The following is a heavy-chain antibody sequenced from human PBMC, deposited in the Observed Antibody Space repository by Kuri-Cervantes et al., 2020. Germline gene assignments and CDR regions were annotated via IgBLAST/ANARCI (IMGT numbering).Heavy chain of an antibody. CDR2: ISWNSGSI. Sequence: GGSLRLSCAASGFTFDNYAMHWVRQAPGKGLEWVSGISWNSGSIGYADSVKGRFTISRDNAKNSLYLQMNSLRVEDTALYYCAKDARLHLRELSSWGQGTMVTVSS. D-gene: IGHD3-16*02. V-gene: IGHV3-9*01. J-gene: IGHJ3*01. CDR1: GFTFDNYA. CDR3: AKDARLHLRELSS.